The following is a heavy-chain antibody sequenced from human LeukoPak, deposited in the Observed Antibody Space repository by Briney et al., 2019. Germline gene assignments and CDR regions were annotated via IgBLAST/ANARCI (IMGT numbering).Heavy chain of an antibody. J-gene: IGHJ4*02. CDR1: GGSFSSYY. Sequence: SETLSLTCTVSGGSFSSYYWSWIRQPPGKGLELIGYMYDSGSTNYNPSLKSRVTISVDTSKNQFSLRLNSVTAADTAVCYCARHGGSYTFDLWGQGVLVTVSS. D-gene: IGHD1-26*01. V-gene: IGHV4-59*01. CDR3: ARHGGSYTFDL. CDR2: MYDSGST.